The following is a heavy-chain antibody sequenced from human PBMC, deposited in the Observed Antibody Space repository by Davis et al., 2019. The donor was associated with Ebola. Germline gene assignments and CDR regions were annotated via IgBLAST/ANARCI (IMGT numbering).Heavy chain of an antibody. CDR1: GFTFSSHG. CDR2: IRYDGSNK. Sequence: GGSLRPSCAASGFTFSSHGMHWVRQAPGKGLEWVAVIRYDGSNKYYADSVKGRFTIPRNNSKNTLYLKTNSLRAEDTAVYYCANDKGKYKYYFDYWGQGTLVTVSS. V-gene: IGHV3-30*02. CDR3: ANDKGKYKYYFDY. D-gene: IGHD1-1*01. J-gene: IGHJ4*02.